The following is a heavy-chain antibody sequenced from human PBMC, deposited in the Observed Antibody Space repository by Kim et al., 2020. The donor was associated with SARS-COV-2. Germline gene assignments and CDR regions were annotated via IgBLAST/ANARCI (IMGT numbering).Heavy chain of an antibody. D-gene: IGHD3-22*01. CDR3: ARTYYYDSSGYYYEEPRPPASVYYYYYCMYV. J-gene: IGHJ6*02. V-gene: IGHV1-69*13. CDR1: GGTFSSYA. Sequence: SVKVSCKASGGTFSSYAISWVRQAPGQGLEWMGGIIPIFGTANYAQKFQGRVTITADESTSTAYMELSSLRSEDTAVYYCARTYYYDSSGYYYEEPRPPASVYYYYYCMYVWGQGTTVTVSS. CDR2: IIPIFGTA.